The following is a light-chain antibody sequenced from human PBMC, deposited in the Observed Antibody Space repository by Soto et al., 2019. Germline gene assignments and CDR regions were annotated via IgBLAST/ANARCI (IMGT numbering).Light chain of an antibody. CDR2: GAS. V-gene: IGKV3-15*01. CDR3: QQYNNWPWA. J-gene: IGKJ1*01. Sequence: EKVMTQSPATLSVSLGERATLSCRASQSISSNLAWYQQKPGQAPRLLIYGASTRATGFPDRFSGSGSGTDFTLTISSLQSEDFAVYYCQQYNNWPWAFGQGTKVEIK. CDR1: QSISSN.